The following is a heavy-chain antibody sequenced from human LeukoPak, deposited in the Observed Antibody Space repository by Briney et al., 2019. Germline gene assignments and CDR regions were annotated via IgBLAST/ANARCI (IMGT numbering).Heavy chain of an antibody. J-gene: IGHJ6*03. CDR2: INPSGGST. CDR3: ARRPADYGDHYYYYMDV. CDR1: GYTFTSYY. V-gene: IGHV1-46*01. Sequence: ASVKVSCKASGYTFTSYYMHWVRQAPGQGLEWMGIINPSGGSTSYAQKFQGRVTMTRNTSISTAYMELSSLRSEDTAVYCCARRPADYGDHYYYYMDVWGKGTTVTVSS. D-gene: IGHD4-17*01.